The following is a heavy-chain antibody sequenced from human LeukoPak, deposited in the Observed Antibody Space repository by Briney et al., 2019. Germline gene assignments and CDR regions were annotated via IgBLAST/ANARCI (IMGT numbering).Heavy chain of an antibody. CDR1: GFTFSGSA. Sequence: GGSLRLSCAASGFTFSGSAIHWARQSSGKGLEWVGQIDKKDKGYATATAYAASVKGRFTISRDDSTNTAYLQMKSLKTEDTALYYCTRDSGTYNWFDPWGQGTLVTVSS. J-gene: IGHJ5*02. CDR2: IDKKDKGYATAT. CDR3: TRDSGTYNWFDP. V-gene: IGHV3-73*01. D-gene: IGHD1-26*01.